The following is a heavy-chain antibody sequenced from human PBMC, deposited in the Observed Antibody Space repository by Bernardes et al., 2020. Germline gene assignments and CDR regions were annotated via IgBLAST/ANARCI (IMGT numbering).Heavy chain of an antibody. J-gene: IGHJ4*02. CDR2: ISSSSSTI. V-gene: IGHV3-48*01. CDR3: ARDVYEYYFDY. D-gene: IGHD3-3*01. Sequence: VGSLILSCAASGFTFSSYSMNWVRQAPGKGLEWVSYISSSSSTIYYADSVKGRFTISRDNAKNSLYLQMNSLRAEDTAVYYCARDVYEYYFDYWGQGTLVTVSS. CDR1: GFTFSSYS.